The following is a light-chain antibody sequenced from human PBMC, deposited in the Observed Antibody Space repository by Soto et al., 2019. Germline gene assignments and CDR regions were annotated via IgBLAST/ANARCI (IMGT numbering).Light chain of an antibody. CDR1: SGHSNYA. V-gene: IGLV4-69*01. CDR2: LNSDGSH. J-gene: IGLJ2*01. CDR3: QTWGSGIVV. Sequence: QAVVTQSPSASASLGASVKLTCTLSSGHSNYAIAWHQQQSEKGPRYLMKLNSDGSHSKGDGIPDRFSGSSSGAERYLTISSLQSEDEADYYCQTWGSGIVVFGGGTKLTAL.